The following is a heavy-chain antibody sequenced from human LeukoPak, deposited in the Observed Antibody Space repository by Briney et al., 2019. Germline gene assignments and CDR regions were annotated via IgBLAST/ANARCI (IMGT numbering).Heavy chain of an antibody. J-gene: IGHJ3*02. Sequence: GGSLRLSCAASGFTFTNYWMSWVRQAPGKGLELVANIKQDRSEKYYVDSVKGRFTISRDNAKNSLYLQMNSLRAEDTAVYYCAKEGIAAITDAFDIWGQGTMVTVSS. CDR2: IKQDRSEK. CDR1: GFTFTNYW. V-gene: IGHV3-7*03. CDR3: AKEGIAAITDAFDI. D-gene: IGHD6-13*01.